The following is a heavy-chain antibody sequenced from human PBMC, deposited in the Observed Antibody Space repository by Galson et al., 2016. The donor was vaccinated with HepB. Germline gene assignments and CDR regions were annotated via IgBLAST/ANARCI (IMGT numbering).Heavy chain of an antibody. D-gene: IGHD6-13*01. CDR2: ISWDDDK. J-gene: IGHJ4*02. CDR3: AHRRPPERGSTWSYYFDY. CDR1: GFSLTTDGLG. Sequence: PALVKPTQTLTLTCTFSGFSLTTDGLGVGWIRQPPGKALEWLALISWDDDKRYSPSLKSRLTVTKDTSRNQVVLTMTNMDPVDTATYYCAHRRPPERGSTWSYYFDYWSQGTLVTVSS. V-gene: IGHV2-5*02.